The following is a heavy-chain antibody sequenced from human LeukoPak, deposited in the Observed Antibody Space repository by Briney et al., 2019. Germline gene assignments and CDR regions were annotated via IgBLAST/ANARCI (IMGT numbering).Heavy chain of an antibody. CDR1: GFTFSSYG. CDR2: ISYDGCNK. CDR3: AKDGGAAAAIDY. Sequence: GGSLRLSCAASGFTFSSYGMHWVRQAPGKGLEWVAVISYDGCNKYYADSVKGRFTISRDNSKNTLYLQMNSLRAEDTAVYYCAKDGGAAAAIDYWGQGTLVTVSS. D-gene: IGHD6-13*01. J-gene: IGHJ4*02. V-gene: IGHV3-30*18.